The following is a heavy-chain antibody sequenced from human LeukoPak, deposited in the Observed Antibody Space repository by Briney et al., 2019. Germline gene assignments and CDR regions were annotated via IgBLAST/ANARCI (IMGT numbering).Heavy chain of an antibody. J-gene: IGHJ6*03. CDR2: IYYSGST. V-gene: IGHV4-39*07. Sequence: PSETLSLTCTVSGGSISSSSYYWGWIRQPPGKGLEWIGSIYYSGSTYYNPSLKSRATISVDTSKNQFSLKLSSVTAADTAVYYCATSRMTQKESVSPYYYYYMDVWGKGTTVTVSS. D-gene: IGHD3-10*01. CDR3: ATSRMTQKESVSPYYYYYMDV. CDR1: GGSISSSSYY.